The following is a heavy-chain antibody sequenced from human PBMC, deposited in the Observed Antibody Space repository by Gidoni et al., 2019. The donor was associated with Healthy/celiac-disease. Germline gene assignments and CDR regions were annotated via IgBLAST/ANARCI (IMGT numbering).Heavy chain of an antibody. J-gene: IGHJ6*02. CDR3: ARRDYDYVWGSYRIPV. CDR1: GFTFSIYA. D-gene: IGHD3-16*02. CDR2: RSEDGSNK. V-gene: IGHV3-30-3*01. Sequence: QVQLVASGRGVVQPGRSLRLSFAASGFTFSIYAMHGVRQAPGKGLEWVAVRSEDGSNKYYADSVKGRFTISRDNSKNTLYLQMNSLRAEDTAVYYCARRDYDYVWGSYRIPVWGQGTTVTVSS.